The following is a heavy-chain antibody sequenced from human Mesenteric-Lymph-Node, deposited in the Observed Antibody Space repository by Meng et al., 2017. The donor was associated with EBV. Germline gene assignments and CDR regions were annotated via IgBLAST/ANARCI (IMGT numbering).Heavy chain of an antibody. V-gene: IGHV3-21*01. CDR2: ISDSSSNI. J-gene: IGHJ5*02. CDR1: GFTFIDYS. D-gene: IGHD2-15*01. Sequence: EVXLVESGGXVVKPGGSLRLSCAASGFTFIDYSMNWVRHAPGKGLEWVSYISDSSSNINYADSVKGRFTISRDNAKNSLYLQMNSLRPEDTAIYYCARDLYVVVAAAGHNLFDPWGQGTLVTVSS. CDR3: ARDLYVVVAAAGHNLFDP.